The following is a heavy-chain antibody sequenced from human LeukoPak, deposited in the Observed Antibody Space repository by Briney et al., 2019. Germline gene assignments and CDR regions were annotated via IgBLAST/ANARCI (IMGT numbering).Heavy chain of an antibody. CDR2: ISFDGSNK. D-gene: IGHD6-13*01. CDR3: AKDRSGLAPGTMDY. V-gene: IGHV3-30*18. CDR1: GFAFSREG. Sequence: GRSLRLSCAASGFAFSREGMHCVRQAPGKGLEWVTIISFDGSNKYYADSVKGRFTISRDNSKNTLYLQMNSLRPADTAIYYCAKDRSGLAPGTMDYWGQGILVTVSS. J-gene: IGHJ4*02.